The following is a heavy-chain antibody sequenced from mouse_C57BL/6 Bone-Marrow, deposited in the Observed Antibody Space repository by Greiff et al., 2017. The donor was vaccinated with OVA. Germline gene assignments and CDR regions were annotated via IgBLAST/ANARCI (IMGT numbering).Heavy chain of an antibody. J-gene: IGHJ2*01. CDR1: GYTFTDYY. V-gene: IGHV1-76*01. Sequence: QVQLQQSGAELVRPGASVKLSCKASGYTFTDYYINWVKPRPGQGLEWIARIYPGSGNTYYNEKFKGKATLTAEKSSSTAYMQLSSLTSEDSAVYFCAREFLTTDDPVFDYWGQGTTLTVSS. CDR3: AREFLTTDDPVFDY. D-gene: IGHD1-2*01. CDR2: IYPGSGNT.